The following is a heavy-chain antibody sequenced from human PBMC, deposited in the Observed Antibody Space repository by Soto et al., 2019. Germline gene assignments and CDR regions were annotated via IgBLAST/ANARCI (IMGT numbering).Heavy chain of an antibody. CDR2: ISSSGGST. J-gene: IGHJ4*02. D-gene: IGHD6-13*01. V-gene: IGHV3-23*01. CDR1: GFTFSSYA. CDR3: AKASTWYPYFDY. Sequence: PGGPLRRSCAASGFTFSSYAMTWCRQAPGKGLEWVSAISSSGGSTYYADSVKGRFTISRDNSKNTLYLQMNTLTAEDTAVYYCAKASTWYPYFDYWGQGTLVTVSS.